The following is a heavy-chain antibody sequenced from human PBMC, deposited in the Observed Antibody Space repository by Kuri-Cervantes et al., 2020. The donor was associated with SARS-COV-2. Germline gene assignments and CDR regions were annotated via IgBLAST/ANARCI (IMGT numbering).Heavy chain of an antibody. V-gene: IGHV3-20*01. CDR1: GFTFSSYD. J-gene: IGHJ4*02. D-gene: IGHD3-3*01. CDR2: INWNGGST. Sequence: GESLKISCAACGFTFSSYDMHWVRQATGKGLEWGSGINWNGGSTGYADSVKGRFTISRDNAKNSLYLQMNSLRAEDTALYHCASGSLFGVVLGYWGQGTLVTVSS. CDR3: ASGSLFGVVLGY.